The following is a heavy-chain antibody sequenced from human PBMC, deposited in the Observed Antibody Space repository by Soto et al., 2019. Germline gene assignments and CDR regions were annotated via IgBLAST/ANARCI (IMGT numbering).Heavy chain of an antibody. V-gene: IGHV1-2*04. CDR1: GYTFTGYY. CDR3: ARDTHYHYYDSSGYYHGAFDI. CDR2: INPNSGGT. D-gene: IGHD3-22*01. J-gene: IGHJ3*02. Sequence: ASVKVSCKASGYTFTGYYMHWVRQAPGQGLEWMGWINPNSGGTNYAQKFQGWVTMTRDTSISTAYMELSRLRSDDTAVYYCARDTHYHYYDSSGYYHGAFDIWGQGTMVTVSS.